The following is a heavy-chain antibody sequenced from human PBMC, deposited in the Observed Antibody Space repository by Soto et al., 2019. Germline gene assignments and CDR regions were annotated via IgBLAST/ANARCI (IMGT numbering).Heavy chain of an antibody. CDR1: GFTFSNYE. V-gene: IGHV3-64*01. D-gene: IGHD6-13*01. Sequence: EAQLVESGGGLVQPGGSLRLSCADSGFTFSNYEMHWVRQAPGKGLEYVSGIRNNGAHTDYAKSVKGRFTISRDNSENTLYLQMGSLRAEDMARYYCARLVYGSRLPNVYMYVLGKGTTVTVSS. J-gene: IGHJ6*03. CDR3: ARLVYGSRLPNVYMYV. CDR2: IRNNGAHT.